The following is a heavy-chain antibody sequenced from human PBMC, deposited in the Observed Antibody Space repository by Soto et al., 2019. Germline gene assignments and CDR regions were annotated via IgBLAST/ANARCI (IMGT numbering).Heavy chain of an antibody. J-gene: IGHJ6*02. CDR1: GGSLSNYG. D-gene: IGHD4-17*01. CDR2: IIPVFGTA. V-gene: IGHV1-69*12. CDR3: ARGDATKIVVTTYYAMDV. Sequence: QVQLVQSGAEVKKPGSSVKVSCKASGGSLSNYGIRWVRQAPGQGLEWMGGIIPVFGTANYPQKFQGRVTITADESTNIVYMDVTSLRSEDTAVYYCARGDATKIVVTTYYAMDVWGQGTTVTVSS.